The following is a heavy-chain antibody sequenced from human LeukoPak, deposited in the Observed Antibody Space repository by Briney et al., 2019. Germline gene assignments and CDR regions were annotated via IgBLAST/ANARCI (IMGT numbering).Heavy chain of an antibody. CDR2: IYHSGST. Sequence: SETLSLTCTVSGGSISSSSYYWGWIRQPPGKGLEWIGSIYHSGSTYYNPSLKSRVTISVDTSKNQFSLKLSSVTAADTAVYYCARDLRGYYYMDVWGKGTTVTVSS. V-gene: IGHV4-39*07. CDR1: GGSISSSSYY. CDR3: ARDLRGYYYMDV. J-gene: IGHJ6*03. D-gene: IGHD4-17*01.